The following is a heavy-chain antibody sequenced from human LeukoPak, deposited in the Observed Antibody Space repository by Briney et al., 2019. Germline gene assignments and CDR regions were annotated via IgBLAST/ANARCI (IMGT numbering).Heavy chain of an antibody. CDR2: INHRGST. J-gene: IGHJ4*02. D-gene: IGHD5-18*01. CDR3: ARLTALVSFDY. Sequence: PSETLSLTCAVYGGSFSGYYWSWIRQPPGKGLEWIGEINHRGSTNYNPSLKSRVAISVDTSKNQFSLKVRSVTAADTAVYYCARLTALVSFDYWGQGILVTVSS. CDR1: GGSFSGYY. V-gene: IGHV4-34*01.